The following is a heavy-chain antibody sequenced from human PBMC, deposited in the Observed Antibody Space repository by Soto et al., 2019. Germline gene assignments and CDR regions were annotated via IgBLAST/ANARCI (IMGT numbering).Heavy chain of an antibody. CDR1: GFTFSSYA. V-gene: IGHV3-64D*08. J-gene: IGHJ5*02. Sequence: GGSLRLSCSASGFTFSSYAMHWVRQAPGKGLEYVSAISSNGGSTYYADSVKGRFTISRDNSKNTLYLQMSSLRAEDTAVYYCVKRYGYGNDYVWGSKEPWGQGTLVTVSS. CDR2: ISSNGGST. CDR3: VKRYGYGNDYVWGSKEP. D-gene: IGHD3-16*01.